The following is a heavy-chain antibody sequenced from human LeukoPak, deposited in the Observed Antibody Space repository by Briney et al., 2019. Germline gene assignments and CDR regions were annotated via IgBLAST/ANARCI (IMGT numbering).Heavy chain of an antibody. CDR1: GFTFSSYW. Sequence: GGSLRLSCAASGFTFSSYWMSWVRQAPGKGLEWVANIKQDGSEKYYVDSVKGRFTISRDNAKNSLYLQMNSLRAEDTAVYYCARGILRYFDWLRRYYYYCGMDVWGQGTTVTVSS. D-gene: IGHD3-9*01. J-gene: IGHJ6*02. V-gene: IGHV3-7*01. CDR3: ARGILRYFDWLRRYYYYCGMDV. CDR2: IKQDGSEK.